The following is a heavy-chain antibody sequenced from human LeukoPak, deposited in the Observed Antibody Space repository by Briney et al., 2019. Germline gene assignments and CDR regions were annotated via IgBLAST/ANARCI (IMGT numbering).Heavy chain of an antibody. CDR3: AREQSPYYYYYYMDV. J-gene: IGHJ6*03. V-gene: IGHV3-64*01. Sequence: GGSLRLSCAASGFTFSSYAMHWVRQAPGKGLEYVSAISSNGGSTYYANSVKGRFTISRDNSKNTLYLQMGSLRAEDMAVYYCAREQSPYYYYYYMDVWGKGTTVTVSS. CDR2: ISSNGGST. CDR1: GFTFSSYA.